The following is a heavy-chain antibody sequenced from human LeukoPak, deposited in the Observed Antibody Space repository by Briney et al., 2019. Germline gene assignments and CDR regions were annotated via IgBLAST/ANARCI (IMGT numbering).Heavy chain of an antibody. Sequence: SETLSLTCTVPGGSISSYYWSWIRQPPGKGLEWIGYIYYSGSTNYNPSLKSRVTISVDTSKNQFSLKLSSVTAADTAVYYCARGVAAAGVGWFDPWGQGTLVTVSS. D-gene: IGHD6-13*01. J-gene: IGHJ5*02. V-gene: IGHV4-59*01. CDR2: IYYSGST. CDR1: GGSISSYY. CDR3: ARGVAAAGVGWFDP.